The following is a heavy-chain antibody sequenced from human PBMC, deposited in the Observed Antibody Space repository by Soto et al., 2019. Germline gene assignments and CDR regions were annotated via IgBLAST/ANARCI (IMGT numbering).Heavy chain of an antibody. CDR2: MNPNSGNT. V-gene: IGHV1-8*01. J-gene: IGHJ5*02. D-gene: IGHD3-10*01. CDR1: GYTFTSYD. Sequence: SVKVSCKASGYTFTSYDINWVRQATGQGLEWMGWMNPNSGNTGYAQKFQGRVTMTRNTSISTAYMELSSLRSEDTAVYYCARARAQQMVRGVKSWFDPWGQGTLVTVSS. CDR3: ARARAQQMVRGVKSWFDP.